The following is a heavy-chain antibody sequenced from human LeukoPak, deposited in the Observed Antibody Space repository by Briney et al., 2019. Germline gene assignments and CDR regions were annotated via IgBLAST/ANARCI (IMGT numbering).Heavy chain of an antibody. CDR2: VHYSGTA. V-gene: IGHV4-59*01. J-gene: IGHJ5*02. D-gene: IGHD3-10*01. CDR1: DGSISRDD. CDR3: ARANHYGSGTYYTNWFDP. Sequence: PSETLSLTCTVSDGSISRDDWSWVRQPPGKGLEFIGHVHYSGTANYKPSLRSRVTISVATSKQQFFLKLKSVTAADTAVYYCARANHYGSGTYYTNWFDPWGQGTLVTVSS.